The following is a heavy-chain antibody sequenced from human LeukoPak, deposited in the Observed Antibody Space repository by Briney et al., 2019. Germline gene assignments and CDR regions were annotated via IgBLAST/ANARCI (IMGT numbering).Heavy chain of an antibody. V-gene: IGHV4-30-2*01. D-gene: IGHD3-22*01. J-gene: IGHJ4*02. CDR2: IYHSGST. Sequence: SETLSLTCAVSGGSISSGGYSWSWIRQPPGKGLEWIGYIYHSGSTYYNPSLKSRVTISVDRSKNQFSLKLSSVTAADTAVYYCAGINYYDSSLGLDYWGQGTLVTVSS. CDR3: AGINYYDSSLGLDY. CDR1: GGSISSGGYS.